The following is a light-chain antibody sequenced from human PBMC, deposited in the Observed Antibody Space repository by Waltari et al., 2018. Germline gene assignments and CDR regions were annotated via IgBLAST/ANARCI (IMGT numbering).Light chain of an antibody. Sequence: NFMLTQPHSVSESPGKTVTISCTGSSGSIASNYVQWYQQRPGSAPTTVIYEYNQRPPAVPVRFSGSIDSSSNSASLTISGLKTEDEADYYCQSYDSSNVVFGGGTKLTVL. CDR3: QSYDSSNVV. CDR2: EYN. V-gene: IGLV6-57*02. J-gene: IGLJ2*01. CDR1: SGSIASNY.